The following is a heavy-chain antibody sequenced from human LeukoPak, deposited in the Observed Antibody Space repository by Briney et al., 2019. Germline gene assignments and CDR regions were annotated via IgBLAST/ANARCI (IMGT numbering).Heavy chain of an antibody. CDR1: GFTFSSYA. D-gene: IGHD3-10*01. J-gene: IGHJ4*02. Sequence: GGSLRLSCTTSGFTFSSYAMSWVRQAPGKGLQWVSAISGNGGSTYYADSVKGRFSISRDNSKNTLYLQMNSLRAEDTAIYYCAKDSSPTYYYGSGDYWGQGTLVTASS. CDR3: AKDSSPTYYYGSGDY. CDR2: ISGNGGST. V-gene: IGHV3-23*01.